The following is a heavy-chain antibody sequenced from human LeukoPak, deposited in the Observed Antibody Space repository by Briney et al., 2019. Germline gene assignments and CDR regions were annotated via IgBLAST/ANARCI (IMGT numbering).Heavy chain of an antibody. J-gene: IGHJ4*02. CDR1: EFSFGNYA. V-gene: IGHV3-23*01. CDR3: AKDANIAVAGRGFDF. D-gene: IGHD6-19*01. Sequence: GGSLRLSCAASEFSFGNYAMSWVRQAPGKGLQWVSAITSSGSGTYYADSVKGRFTISRDNSKDTLYLQMNSLRAEDTAVYYCAKDANIAVAGRGFDFWGQGTLVTVSS. CDR2: ITSSGSGT.